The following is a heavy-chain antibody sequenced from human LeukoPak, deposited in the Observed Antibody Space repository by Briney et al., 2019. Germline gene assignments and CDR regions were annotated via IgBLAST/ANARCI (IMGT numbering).Heavy chain of an antibody. Sequence: PSETLSLTCAVYGGSFSGYYWSWIRQPPGKGLEWIGEINHSGSTNYNPSLKSRVTISVDTSKNQFSLKLSSVTAADTAVYYCARADYGDSWYFDLWGRGTLVTVSS. D-gene: IGHD4-17*01. J-gene: IGHJ2*01. CDR1: GGSFSGYY. V-gene: IGHV4-34*01. CDR2: INHSGST. CDR3: ARADYGDSWYFDL.